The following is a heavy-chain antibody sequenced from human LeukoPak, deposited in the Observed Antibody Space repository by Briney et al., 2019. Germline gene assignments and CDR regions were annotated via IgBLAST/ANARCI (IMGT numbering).Heavy chain of an antibody. D-gene: IGHD2-2*01. CDR3: ARRLTQYDCFDP. J-gene: IGHJ5*02. V-gene: IGHV4-59*12. Sequence: SETLSLTCTVSGGSISSYYWSWIRQPPGKGLEWIGYIYYSGSTNYNPSLKSRVTMSVDTSKNQFSPHLNSVTPEDTAVYYCARRLTQYDCFDPWGQGILVTVSS. CDR1: GGSISSYY. CDR2: IYYSGST.